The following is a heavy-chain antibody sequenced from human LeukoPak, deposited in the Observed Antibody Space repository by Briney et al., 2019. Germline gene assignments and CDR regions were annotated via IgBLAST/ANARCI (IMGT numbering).Heavy chain of an antibody. V-gene: IGHV3-7*01. CDR3: ARDGEVDSSGWYPVGFDY. CDR2: MRRDGNEI. Sequence: SGGSLRLSCSASGFTFSTYWMSWVRQAPGKGLEWVANMRRDGNEIYYLDSVRGRFTISRDNAKNSLYLQMNSLRAEDTAVYYCARDGEVDSSGWYPVGFDYWGQGTLVTVSS. J-gene: IGHJ4*02. CDR1: GFTFSTYW. D-gene: IGHD6-19*01.